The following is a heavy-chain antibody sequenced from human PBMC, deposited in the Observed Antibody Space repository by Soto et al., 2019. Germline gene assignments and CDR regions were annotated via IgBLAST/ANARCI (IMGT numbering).Heavy chain of an antibody. V-gene: IGHV3-23*01. J-gene: IGHJ4*02. CDR2: ISGSGDSI. D-gene: IGHD1-26*01. CDR1: GFTFSSYA. Sequence: EVQLLESGGGLVQPGGSLRLSCSDSGFTFSSYAMSWVRQAPGKGQEWVSSISGSGDSIYYADSVKGRFTISRDNSKNTLYLQLNSLRAEDTALYYCAKGPGSYSDFDYWGQGTLVTVSS. CDR3: AKGPGSYSDFDY.